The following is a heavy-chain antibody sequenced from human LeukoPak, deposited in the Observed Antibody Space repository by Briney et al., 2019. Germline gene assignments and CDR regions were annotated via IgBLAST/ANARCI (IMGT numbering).Heavy chain of an antibody. Sequence: PSETLSLTCAVYGGSFSGYYWSWIRQPPGKGLEWIGEINHSGSTNYNPFLKSRVTISVDTSKNQFSLKLSSVTAADTAVYYCARGKGGLYYDSSGYYLNYFDYWGQGTLVTVSS. CDR1: GGSFSGYY. J-gene: IGHJ4*02. V-gene: IGHV4-34*01. D-gene: IGHD3-22*01. CDR2: INHSGST. CDR3: ARGKGGLYYDSSGYYLNYFDY.